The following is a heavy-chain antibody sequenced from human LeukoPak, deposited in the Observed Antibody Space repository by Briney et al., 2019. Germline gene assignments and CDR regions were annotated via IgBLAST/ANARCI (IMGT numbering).Heavy chain of an antibody. D-gene: IGHD3/OR15-3a*01. CDR2: IRYDGSNK. J-gene: IGHJ3*02. Sequence: GGSLRLSCAASGFTFSSYGMHWVRQAPGKGLEWVAFIRYDGSNKYYADSGKGRFTISRDNSKNTLYLQMNSLRAEDTAVYYCTKDRGFLDLNDAFDIWGQGTMVTVSS. V-gene: IGHV3-30*02. CDR1: GFTFSSYG. CDR3: TKDRGFLDLNDAFDI.